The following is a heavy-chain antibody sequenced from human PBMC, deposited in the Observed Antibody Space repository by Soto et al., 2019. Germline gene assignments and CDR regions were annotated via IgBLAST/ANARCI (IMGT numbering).Heavy chain of an antibody. CDR1: GGSISSYY. Sequence: QVQLQESGPGLVKPSETLSLTCTVSGGSISSYYWSWIRQPPGKGLEWIGYISDSGSTNYNPSLKSRVTKSVDTSNNQFSLKLSSVTAADTAVYYCASRIQYYYAMDVWGQGTTVTVSS. CDR3: ASRIQYYYAMDV. J-gene: IGHJ6*02. D-gene: IGHD5-18*01. V-gene: IGHV4-59*08. CDR2: ISDSGST.